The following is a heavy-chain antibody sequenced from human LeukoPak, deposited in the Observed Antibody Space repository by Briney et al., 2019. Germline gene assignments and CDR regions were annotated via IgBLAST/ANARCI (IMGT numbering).Heavy chain of an antibody. CDR3: ARDFLLQSEGLFDY. D-gene: IGHD4-11*01. J-gene: IGHJ4*02. CDR1: GGSISSYY. CDR2: FYISGST. Sequence: SETLSLTCTVSGGSISSYYWSWIRQPAGKGLEWIGRFYISGSTNYNPSLKSRVTMSVDTSKNQFSLRLNSVAAADTAVYYCARDFLLQSEGLFDYWGQGTLVTVSS. V-gene: IGHV4-4*07.